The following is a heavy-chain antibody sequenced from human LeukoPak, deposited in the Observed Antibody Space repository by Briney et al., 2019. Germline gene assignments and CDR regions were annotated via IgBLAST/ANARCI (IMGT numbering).Heavy chain of an antibody. Sequence: QPGGSLRLSCVAPGFTFDDYWMHWVRQIPGKGLVWISDINTDGSRTRYANSVRGRFTISRDNAKNTVYLQMNSLRADDTGIFYCLRGELTPGVGYWGQGTLVTVSS. J-gene: IGHJ4*02. CDR1: GFTFDDYW. D-gene: IGHD1-1*01. CDR2: INTDGSRT. CDR3: LRGELTPGVGY. V-gene: IGHV3-74*01.